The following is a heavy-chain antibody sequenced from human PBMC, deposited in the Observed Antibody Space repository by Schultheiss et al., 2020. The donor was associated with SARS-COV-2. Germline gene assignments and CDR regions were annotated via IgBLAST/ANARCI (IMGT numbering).Heavy chain of an antibody. V-gene: IGHV3-23*01. CDR2: ISGSGGST. CDR3: AKDRRGGRHYYYYGMDV. D-gene: IGHD2-15*01. Sequence: GGSLRLSCAASGFTFSSNAMSWVRQAPGKGLEWVSAISGSGGSTYYADSVKGRFTISRDNSKNTLYLQMNSLRAEDTALYYCAKDRRGGRHYYYYGMDVWGQGTTVTVSS. J-gene: IGHJ6*02. CDR1: GFTFSSNA.